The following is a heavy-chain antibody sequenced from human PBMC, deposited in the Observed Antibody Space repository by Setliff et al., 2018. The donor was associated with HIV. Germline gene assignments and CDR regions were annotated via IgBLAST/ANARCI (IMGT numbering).Heavy chain of an antibody. CDR3: ARVRGDDYSGHIDH. CDR2: IYHSGST. V-gene: IGHV4-4*02. J-gene: IGHJ4*02. Sequence: SETLSLTCAVSGGSISSDNWWSWVRQPPGKGLEWIGEIYHSGSTNYNPSLKSRLSISLVTSTNHFSLKLMSMTAADTAVYYCARVRGDDYSGHIDHWGRGTLVTVSS. D-gene: IGHD3-22*01. CDR1: GGSISSDNW.